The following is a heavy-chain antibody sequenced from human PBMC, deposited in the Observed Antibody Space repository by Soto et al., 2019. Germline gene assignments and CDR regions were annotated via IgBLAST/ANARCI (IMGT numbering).Heavy chain of an antibody. CDR1: GYTFTSYG. CDR3: ARGLYSSSSLPWFDP. D-gene: IGHD6-6*01. CDR2: ISAYNGNT. V-gene: IGHV1-18*04. J-gene: IGHJ5*02. Sequence: GASVKVSCKASGYTFTSYGISWVRQAPGQGLEWMGWISAYNGNTNYAQKLQGRVTMTTDTSTSTAYMELRSLRSDDTAVYYCARGLYSSSSLPWFDPWGQGTLVTVSS.